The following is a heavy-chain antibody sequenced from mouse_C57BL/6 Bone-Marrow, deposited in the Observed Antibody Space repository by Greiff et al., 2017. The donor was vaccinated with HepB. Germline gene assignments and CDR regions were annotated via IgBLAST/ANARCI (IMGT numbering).Heavy chain of an antibody. J-gene: IGHJ4*01. CDR3: ASRMNSRYYGSSMDY. CDR1: GFSLTSYG. CDR2: IWSGGST. D-gene: IGHD1-1*01. Sequence: QVQLQQSGPGLVQPSQSLSITCTVSGFSLTSYGVHWVRQSPRKGLEWLGVIWSGGSTDYNAAFISRLSISKDNSKSQVFFKMNSLQADDTAIYYCASRMNSRYYGSSMDYWGQGTSVTVSS. V-gene: IGHV2-2*01.